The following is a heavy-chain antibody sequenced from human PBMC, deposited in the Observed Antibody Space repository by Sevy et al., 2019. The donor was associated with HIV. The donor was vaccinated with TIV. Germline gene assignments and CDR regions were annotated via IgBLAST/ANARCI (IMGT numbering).Heavy chain of an antibody. CDR2: INPNGGDT. V-gene: IGHV1-2*02. CDR3: ARSITIFGVAPVGI. CDR1: GYSFTVYY. D-gene: IGHD3-3*01. J-gene: IGHJ3*02. Sequence: ASVKVSCKASGYSFTVYYMHWVRQAPGQGLEWMGWINPNGGDTHYAQRFQGRVTMTTDTSISTAYMELSRLRSDDTAIYYCARSITIFGVAPVGIWDQGTTVTVSS.